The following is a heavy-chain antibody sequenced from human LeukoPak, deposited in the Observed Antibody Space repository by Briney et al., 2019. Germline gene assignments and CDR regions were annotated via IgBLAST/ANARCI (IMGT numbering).Heavy chain of an antibody. J-gene: IGHJ4*02. D-gene: IGHD1-26*01. Sequence: GGSLRLSCAASGFTFSSYGMHWVRQAPGKELEWVAVISYDGSNKYYADSVKGRFTISRDNSKNTLYLQMNSLRAEDTAVYYCAKVRGSYHNFDYWGQGTLVTVSS. CDR2: ISYDGSNK. CDR1: GFTFSSYG. V-gene: IGHV3-30*18. CDR3: AKVRGSYHNFDY.